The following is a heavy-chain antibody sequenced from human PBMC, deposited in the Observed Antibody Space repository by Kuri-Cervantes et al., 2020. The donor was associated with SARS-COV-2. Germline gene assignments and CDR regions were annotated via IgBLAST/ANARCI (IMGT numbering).Heavy chain of an antibody. CDR1: GGSISSHY. D-gene: IGHD1-14*01. V-gene: IGHV4-59*11. CDR2: IYYSGST. J-gene: IGHJ4*02. Sequence: VTLWLTCTVSGGSISSHYWSWIRQPPGKGLEWIGYIYYSGSTNYNPSLKSRVTISVDTSKNQFSLKLSSVTAADTAVYYCARAGTDSEGCDYWGQGTLVTVSS. CDR3: ARAGTDSEGCDY.